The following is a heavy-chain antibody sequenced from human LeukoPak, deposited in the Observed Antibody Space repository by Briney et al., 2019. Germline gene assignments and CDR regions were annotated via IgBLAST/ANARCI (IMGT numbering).Heavy chain of an antibody. CDR3: ARDNRRYCGGDCSTNYFDY. J-gene: IGHJ4*02. Sequence: ASVKVSCKASGYTFTSYYMHWVRQAPGQGLEWMGIINPSGGSTSYAQKFQGRVTMTRDMSTSTVYMELSSLRSEDTAVYYCARDNRRYCGGDCSTNYFDYWGQGTLVTVSP. D-gene: IGHD2-21*02. V-gene: IGHV1-46*01. CDR2: INPSGGST. CDR1: GYTFTSYY.